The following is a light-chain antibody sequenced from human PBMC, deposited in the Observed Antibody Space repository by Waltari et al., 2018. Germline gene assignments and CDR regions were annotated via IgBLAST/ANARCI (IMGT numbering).Light chain of an antibody. CDR2: QER. CDR3: QAWDSSTRV. V-gene: IGLV3-1*01. J-gene: IGLJ2*01. Sequence: CWYRQRPGQCPVGVIYQERPLPAGIPERFSGSKSANTATLTISGTQAMDDADYCCQAWDSSTRVFGGGTKLTVL.